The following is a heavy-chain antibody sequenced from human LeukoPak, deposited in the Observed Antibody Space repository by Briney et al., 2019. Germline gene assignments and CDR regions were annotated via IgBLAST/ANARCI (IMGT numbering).Heavy chain of an antibody. J-gene: IGHJ3*02. V-gene: IGHV1-2*02. D-gene: IGHD6-13*01. CDR2: ISLNSGAT. CDR1: GYMFTAYY. CDR3: VTSSGYSSSWGAFDI. Sequence: ASVKVSCKASGYMFTAYYIHWVRQAPGQGLEWMAWISLNSGATNYAQRFQGRVTMTRDTSISTAYMEVTWLTSDDTAVYYCVTSSGYSSSWGAFDIWGQGTMVTVSS.